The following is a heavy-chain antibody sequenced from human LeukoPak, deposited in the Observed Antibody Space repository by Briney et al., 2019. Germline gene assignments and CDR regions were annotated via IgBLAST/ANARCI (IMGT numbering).Heavy chain of an antibody. V-gene: IGHV3-30*04. J-gene: IGHJ4*02. D-gene: IGHD2-2*01. CDR1: GFTFSTFS. CDR2: ILYDGSTQ. CDR3: ARVDCRSTNCSPFDY. Sequence: PGGSLRLSCAASGFTFSTFSMHWVRQAPGKGLEWVAVILYDGSTQYYADSVRGRFTASRDNSKDTLYLQMNSLRVEDTAVYYCARVDCRSTNCSPFDYWGQGTLVTVSS.